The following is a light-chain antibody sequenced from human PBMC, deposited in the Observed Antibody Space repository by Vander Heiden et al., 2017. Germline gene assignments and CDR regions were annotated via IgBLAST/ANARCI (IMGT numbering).Light chain of an antibody. CDR2: ENN. CDR1: NSNIGNNY. CDR3: GTWDTSLSAGV. J-gene: IGLJ3*02. V-gene: IGLV1-51*02. Sequence: QSVLTQPPSVSAAPGQRVPISCSGSNSNIGNNYVSWYQQLPGTAPKLLIFENNKRPSGIPDRFSGSKSGTSATLDITGLQTGDEADYYCGTWDTSLSAGVFGGGTKLTVL.